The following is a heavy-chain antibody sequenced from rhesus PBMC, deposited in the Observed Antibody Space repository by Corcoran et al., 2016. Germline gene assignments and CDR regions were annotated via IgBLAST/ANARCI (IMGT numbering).Heavy chain of an antibody. CDR3: AREGGF. CDR2: IYGSGSST. Sequence: QLQLQESGPGLVKPSETLSVTCAVSGGSISSSYWSWIGQAPGKGLEWIGYIYGSGSSTNYNPSLKIRVTLSVDTSTNQLSLKLSSVTTADTAVYYCAREGGFWGQGALVTVSS. D-gene: IGHD1-44*02. V-gene: IGHV4-169*02. CDR1: GGSISSSY. J-gene: IGHJ1*01.